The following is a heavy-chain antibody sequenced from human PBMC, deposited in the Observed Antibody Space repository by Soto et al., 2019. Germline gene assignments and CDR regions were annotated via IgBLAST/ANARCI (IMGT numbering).Heavy chain of an antibody. D-gene: IGHD3-9*01. V-gene: IGHV3-33*01. CDR3: ARAHYDIFYGMDV. J-gene: IGHJ6*02. CDR2: IWYDGSNK. Sequence: PGGSLRLSCAASGFTFSSYGMHWVRQAPGKGLEWVAVIWYDGSNKYYADSVKGRFTISRDNSKNTLYLQMNSLRAEDTAVYYCARAHYDIFYGMDVWGQGTTVTVS. CDR1: GFTFSSYG.